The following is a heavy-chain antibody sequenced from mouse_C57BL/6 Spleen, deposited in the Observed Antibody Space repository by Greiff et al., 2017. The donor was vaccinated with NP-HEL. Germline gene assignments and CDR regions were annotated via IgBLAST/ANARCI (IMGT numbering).Heavy chain of an antibody. D-gene: IGHD1-1*01. CDR2: IYPGSGST. Sequence: VQLQQPGAELVKPGASVKMSCKASGYTFTSYWITWVKQRPGQGLEWIGDIYPGSGSTNYNEQFKSKATLTVDTSSCTAYMQLSSLTSEDSAVYYCAREEYYGSSYRYFDVWGTGTTVTVSS. CDR1: GYTFTSYW. V-gene: IGHV1-55*01. CDR3: AREEYYGSSYRYFDV. J-gene: IGHJ1*03.